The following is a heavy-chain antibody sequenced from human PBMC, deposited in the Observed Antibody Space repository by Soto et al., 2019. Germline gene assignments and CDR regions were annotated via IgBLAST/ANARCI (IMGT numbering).Heavy chain of an antibody. V-gene: IGHV1-69*01. J-gene: IGHJ6*02. CDR2: IIPAFGTT. CDR3: ARVPRQMLYGPTRNGMDV. CDR1: GGTFGIYA. D-gene: IGHD2-2*02. Sequence: QVQLVQSGAAVSKPGSSVKVSCKASGGTFGIYAIGWVRQAPGQGLEWMGGIIPAFGTTKNAQKFQDRVEMTADESTNTVYMELRGLRFDDTAVYYCARVPRQMLYGPTRNGMDVGGQGTTLIVSS.